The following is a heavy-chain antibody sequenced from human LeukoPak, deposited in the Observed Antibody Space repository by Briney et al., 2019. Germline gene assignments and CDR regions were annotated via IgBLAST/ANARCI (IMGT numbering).Heavy chain of an antibody. J-gene: IGHJ4*02. V-gene: IGHV3-66*01. D-gene: IGHD1-7*01. CDR2: IYSGGST. CDR3: ARDRNWNYLGLFDY. Sequence: GGSLRHSCAASGFTVSSNYMSWVRQAPGKGLEWVSVIYSGGSTYYADSVKGRFTISRDNSKNTLYLQMNSLRAEDTAVYYCARDRNWNYLGLFDYWGQGTRVTVSS. CDR1: GFTVSSNY.